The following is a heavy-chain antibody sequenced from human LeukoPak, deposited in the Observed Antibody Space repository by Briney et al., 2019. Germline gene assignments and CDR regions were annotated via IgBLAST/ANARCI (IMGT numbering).Heavy chain of an antibody. D-gene: IGHD3-10*01. CDR3: ARTAPLLWFGEQGSFDI. J-gene: IGHJ3*02. CDR2: IKQDGSEK. Sequence: PGGSLRLSCAASGFTFSSYWMSWVRQAPGKGLEWVANIKQDGSEKYYVDSVKGRFTISRDNAKNSLYLQMNSLRAEDTAVYYCARTAPLLWFGEQGSFDIWGQGTMVTVSS. CDR1: GFTFSSYW. V-gene: IGHV3-7*01.